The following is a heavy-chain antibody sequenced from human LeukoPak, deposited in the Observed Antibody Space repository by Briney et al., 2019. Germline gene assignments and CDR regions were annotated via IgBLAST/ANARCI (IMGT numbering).Heavy chain of an antibody. Sequence: ASVKVSCKASGYTFTSYDINWVRQAPGQGLEWMGWINPKSGVTNFAQYFQGRVTMTRDTSSTTVYMELDRLRSDDTAVYYCARPLGSLKEYWWFDPWGQGTLVTVSS. V-gene: IGHV1-2*02. CDR3: ARPLGSLKEYWWFDP. J-gene: IGHJ5*02. D-gene: IGHD2/OR15-2a*01. CDR2: INPKSGVT. CDR1: GYTFTSYD.